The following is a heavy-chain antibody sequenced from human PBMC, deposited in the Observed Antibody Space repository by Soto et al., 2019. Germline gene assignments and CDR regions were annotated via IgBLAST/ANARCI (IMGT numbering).Heavy chain of an antibody. CDR1: GFTFSSYD. V-gene: IGHV3-13*01. CDR2: IGTAGDT. CDR3: ARARGQLGSNWFDP. D-gene: IGHD6-6*01. J-gene: IGHJ5*02. Sequence: PGGSLRLSCAASGFTFSSYDMHWVRQATGKGLEWVSAIGTAGDTYYPGSVKGRFTISRENAKNSLYLQMNSLRAGDTAVYYCARARGQLGSNWFDPWGQGTLVTVSS.